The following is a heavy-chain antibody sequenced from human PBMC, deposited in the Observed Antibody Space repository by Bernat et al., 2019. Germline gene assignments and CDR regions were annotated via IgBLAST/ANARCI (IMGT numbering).Heavy chain of an antibody. D-gene: IGHD6-19*01. V-gene: IGHV3-33*01. J-gene: IGHJ2*01. Sequence: QVQLVESGGGVVQPGGSLRLSCAASGFTFSTYGMHWVRQAPGKGLEWVAVIWYDGSNKYYADSVKGRFTISRDNSKNTLYLQMNSLRAEDTAVYYCARDDSSGWPAVRYFDLWGRGTLVTVSS. CDR1: GFTFSTYG. CDR2: IWYDGSNK. CDR3: ARDDSSGWPAVRYFDL.